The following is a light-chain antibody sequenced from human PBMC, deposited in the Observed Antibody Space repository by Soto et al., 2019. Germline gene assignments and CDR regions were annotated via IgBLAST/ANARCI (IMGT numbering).Light chain of an antibody. Sequence: EIVMTQSPATLSVSQGERATLSCRASQSVGNNLAWYRQKPGQAPRLLIYDASTRATGIPARFSGSGSGTEFTLTISRLQSEDFALYYCQQYKNWPPITFGQGTRLEIK. CDR3: QQYKNWPPIT. CDR2: DAS. J-gene: IGKJ5*01. V-gene: IGKV3-15*01. CDR1: QSVGNN.